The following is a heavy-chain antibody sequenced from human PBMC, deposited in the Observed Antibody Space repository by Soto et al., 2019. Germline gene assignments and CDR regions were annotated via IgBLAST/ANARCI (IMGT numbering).Heavy chain of an antibody. CDR2: ISGSGGST. CDR1: GFTFSSYA. CDR3: GGSSWWNLDY. D-gene: IGHD6-13*01. Sequence: EVQLLESGGGLVQPGGSLRLSCAASGFTFSSYAMSWVRQAPGKGLEWVSAISGSGGSTYYADSVKGRFTISRDNSNNTLYLQMNSLRAEDTAVYYCGGSSWWNLDYWGQGTLVTVSS. V-gene: IGHV3-23*01. J-gene: IGHJ4*02.